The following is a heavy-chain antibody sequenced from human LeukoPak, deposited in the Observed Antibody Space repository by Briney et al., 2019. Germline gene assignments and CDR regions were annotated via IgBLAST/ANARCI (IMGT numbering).Heavy chain of an antibody. V-gene: IGHV3-48*01. J-gene: IGHJ6*02. CDR2: ISSGGTTT. D-gene: IGHD1-26*01. CDR1: GFTFSTYS. Sequence: GGSLRLSCAASGFTFSTYSINWVRHAPGKGLEWITYISSGGTTTYYEDSVKGRFTIPRDNAKNSLLLQMNSLRAEDTAMYYCARAYRELLILGRIYGMDVWGQGTTVTVSS. CDR3: ARAYRELLILGRIYGMDV.